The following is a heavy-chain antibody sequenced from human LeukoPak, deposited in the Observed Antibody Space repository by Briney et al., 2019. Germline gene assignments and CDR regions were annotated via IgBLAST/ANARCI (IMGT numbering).Heavy chain of an antibody. Sequence: GGSLRLSCAASGSTFSTYGMHWVRQAPGKGLEWVALISYDGSNKYYADSVKGRFTISRDNSKNTLYLQMNSLRAEDTAVYYCAKAQASTDDYYYYGMDVWGQGTTVTVSS. D-gene: IGHD4-17*01. CDR1: GSTFSTYG. CDR2: ISYDGSNK. CDR3: AKAQASTDDYYYYGMDV. V-gene: IGHV3-30*18. J-gene: IGHJ6*02.